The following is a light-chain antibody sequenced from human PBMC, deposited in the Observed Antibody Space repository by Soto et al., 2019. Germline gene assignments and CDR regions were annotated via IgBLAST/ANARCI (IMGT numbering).Light chain of an antibody. CDR2: AAS. V-gene: IGKV1-27*01. Sequence: DIQMTQSPSSLSASVGDRVTITCRTSQDISNYFAWYQQKPGKVPNLLIYAASTLQSGVPSRCSGGGSGTDFSLTSSSLQPEDVATYYCQKYNSAPHTFGGGTKVEIQ. CDR1: QDISNY. CDR3: QKYNSAPHT. J-gene: IGKJ4*01.